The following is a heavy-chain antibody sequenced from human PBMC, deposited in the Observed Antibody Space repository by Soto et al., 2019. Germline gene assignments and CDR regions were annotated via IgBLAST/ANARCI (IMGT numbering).Heavy chain of an antibody. Sequence: ASVKVSCKASRYTFISYDINWVRQAPGQGLEWMGWMNPSSANTGYAQKFQGRISMARNTSMNTAYMELNSLTSEDTAVYYCTRGQEVWWNAGPLGLHGLDVWGQGTTVTVSS. CDR3: TRGQEVWWNAGPLGLHGLDV. V-gene: IGHV1-8*01. CDR2: MNPSSANT. J-gene: IGHJ6*02. CDR1: RYTFISYD. D-gene: IGHD3-16*01.